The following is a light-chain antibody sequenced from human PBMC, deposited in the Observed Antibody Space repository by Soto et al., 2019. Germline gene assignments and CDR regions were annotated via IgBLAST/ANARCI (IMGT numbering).Light chain of an antibody. V-gene: IGKV3-20*01. CDR3: QQYGSSPRT. Sequence: EIVLTQSPGTLSLSPGERATLSCRASQCVSSSDLAWYQQKPGQAPRLLIYGASSRATGIPDRFSGSGSGTDFTLTISRLEPEDFAVYYCQQYGSSPRTFGQGTKLEIK. J-gene: IGKJ2*01. CDR2: GAS. CDR1: QCVSSSD.